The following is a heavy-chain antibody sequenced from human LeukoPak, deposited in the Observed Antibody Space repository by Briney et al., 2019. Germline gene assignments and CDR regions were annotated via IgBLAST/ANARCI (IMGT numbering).Heavy chain of an antibody. CDR3: SRLSYGYDPYYFDY. CDR2: VFHTGNT. CDR1: DYSITNVYY. V-gene: IGHV4-38-2*02. Sequence: SETLSLTCTVSDYSITNVYYWGWIRPPPGKGLEWIGTVFHTGNTYYNPSLKSRVTISVDTSKNQFSLKLSSVTAADTAIYYCSRLSYGYDPYYFDYCGQGTLVTVSS. D-gene: IGHD5-12*01. J-gene: IGHJ4*02.